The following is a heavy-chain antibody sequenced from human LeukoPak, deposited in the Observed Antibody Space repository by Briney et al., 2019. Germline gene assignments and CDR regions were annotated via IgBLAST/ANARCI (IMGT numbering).Heavy chain of an antibody. CDR1: GFTFSSYA. CDR2: ISGSAGNT. J-gene: IGHJ4*02. D-gene: IGHD2-2*01. Sequence: GGSLRLSCEASGFTFSSYAMSWVRQAPGKGLEWVSTISGSAGNTYYTDSVNGRFTISRDNFKNTLDLQMNSLRAEDTAVYYCAREVVPAASYFDYWGQGTLVTVSS. CDR3: AREVVPAASYFDY. V-gene: IGHV3-23*01.